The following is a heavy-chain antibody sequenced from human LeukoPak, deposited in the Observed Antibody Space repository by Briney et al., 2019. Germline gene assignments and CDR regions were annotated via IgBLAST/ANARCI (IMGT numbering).Heavy chain of an antibody. J-gene: IGHJ4*02. V-gene: IGHV4-59*08. Sequence: SETLSLTCTVSGGSTNNYYWSWIRQPPGKGLEWIGYIYYSGATNSNPSLRSRVTMSVDTSNNQFSLKLSSVTAADTAMYYCARHGSYTSRLYYFDYWGQGTLVTVSS. D-gene: IGHD2-15*01. CDR3: ARHGSYTSRLYYFDY. CDR1: GGSTNNYY. CDR2: IYYSGAT.